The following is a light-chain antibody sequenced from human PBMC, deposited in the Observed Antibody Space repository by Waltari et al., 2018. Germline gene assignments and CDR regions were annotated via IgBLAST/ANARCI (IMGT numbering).Light chain of an antibody. CDR2: GIY. CDR3: AAWDDSLSVWV. CDR1: RSNIGNNY. J-gene: IGLJ3*02. Sequence: QSVLTQPPSASGTPGQRVTISCSGGRSNIGNNYVFWYQQFPGTAPKLLIYGIYQRPSGVPDRFSGSRSGTSASLAISGLRSEDEADYYCAAWDDSLSVWVFGGGTKLTVL. V-gene: IGLV1-47*01.